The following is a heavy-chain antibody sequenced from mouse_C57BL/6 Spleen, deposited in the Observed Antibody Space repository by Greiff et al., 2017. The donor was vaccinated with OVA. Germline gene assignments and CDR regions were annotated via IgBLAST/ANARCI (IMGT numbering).Heavy chain of an antibody. CDR2: LRNKANGYTT. D-gene: IGHD2-4*01. Sequence: EVQLVESGGGLVQPGGSLSLSCAASGFPFPNYYLSWVRQPPGKPLEWWGFLRNKANGYTTEYSASVKGRFTISRDNSQSILYLQMNALRAEDSATYYCASLYDYGFAYWGQGTLVTVSA. CDR3: ASLYDYGFAY. V-gene: IGHV7-3*01. J-gene: IGHJ3*01. CDR1: GFPFPNYY.